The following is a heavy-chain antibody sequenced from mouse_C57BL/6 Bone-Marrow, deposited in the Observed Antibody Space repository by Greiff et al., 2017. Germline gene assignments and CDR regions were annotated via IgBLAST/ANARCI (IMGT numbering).Heavy chain of an antibody. CDR1: GFPFSDYG. CDR3: ARRYYGSSWGFAY. Sequence: EVKLVESGGGLVKPGGSLKLSCAASGFPFSDYGMHWVRQAPEKGLEWVAYISSGSSTIYYADTVKGRFTISRDNAKNTLFLQMTSLRSEDTAMYYCARRYYGSSWGFAYWGQGTLVTVSA. J-gene: IGHJ3*01. CDR2: ISSGSSTI. V-gene: IGHV5-17*01. D-gene: IGHD1-1*01.